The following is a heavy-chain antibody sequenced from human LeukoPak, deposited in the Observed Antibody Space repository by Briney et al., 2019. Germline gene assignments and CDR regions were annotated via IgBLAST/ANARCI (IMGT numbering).Heavy chain of an antibody. D-gene: IGHD5-12*01. Sequence: GGSLRLSRAASGFAFNTYTMHWVRQAPGKGLEWVAVISYDLSTTDYADSVKGRFTISRDNSKNTLFLQMNSLTSDDTALYYCASDYEGFDNWGQGTLVIVSP. CDR3: ASDYEGFDN. J-gene: IGHJ4*02. CDR2: ISYDLSTT. CDR1: GFAFNTYT. V-gene: IGHV3-30*04.